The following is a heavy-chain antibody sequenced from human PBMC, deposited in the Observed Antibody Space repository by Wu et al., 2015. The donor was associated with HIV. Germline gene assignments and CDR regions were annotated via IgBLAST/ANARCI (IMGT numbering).Heavy chain of an antibody. CDR2: FNPNSGGA. CDR1: AYTFTGYY. J-gene: IGHJ4*02. CDR3: ARERHCGRTSCEFDF. D-gene: IGHD2-2*01. Sequence: VQLVQSGAEVKKPGASVKVSCKTSAYTFTGYYVHWVRQAPGQGLEWMGWFNPNSGGAHYGLDFQGRVIMTGDTSISTVYMELTRLASDDTATYYCARERHCGRTSCEFDFWGQGTLVTVS. V-gene: IGHV1-2*02.